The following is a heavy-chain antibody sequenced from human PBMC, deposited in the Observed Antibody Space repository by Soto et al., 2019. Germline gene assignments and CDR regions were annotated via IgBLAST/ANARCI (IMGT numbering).Heavy chain of an antibody. D-gene: IGHD6-25*01. V-gene: IGHV1-46*03. Sequence: QVQLVQSGAEVKKPGASVRVSCKASGYTFTSYYIHWVRQAPGQGLEWMAIVNPTGGSTNYAQKFQGRITVTFDTSTSTGFMELNSLRYEDTAVYYCARHLAAGDSWGLGTLVTVSS. J-gene: IGHJ4*02. CDR3: ARHLAAGDS. CDR2: VNPTGGST. CDR1: GYTFTSYY.